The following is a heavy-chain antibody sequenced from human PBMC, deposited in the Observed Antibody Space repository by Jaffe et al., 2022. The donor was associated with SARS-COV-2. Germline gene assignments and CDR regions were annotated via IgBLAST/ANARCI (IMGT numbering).Heavy chain of an antibody. CDR1: GFTFSSYA. D-gene: IGHD5-12*01. J-gene: IGHJ4*02. CDR3: VKAHPPQNIVATIFDY. Sequence: EVQLVESGGGLVQPGGSLRLSCSASGFTFSSYAMHWVRQAPGKGLEYVSAISSNGGSTYYADSVKGRFTISRDNSKNTLYLQMSSLRAEDTAVYYCVKAHPPQNIVATIFDYWGQGTLVTVSS. V-gene: IGHV3-64D*09. CDR2: ISSNGGST.